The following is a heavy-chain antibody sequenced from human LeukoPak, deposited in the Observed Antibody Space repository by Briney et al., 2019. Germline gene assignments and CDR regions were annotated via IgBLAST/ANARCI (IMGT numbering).Heavy chain of an antibody. V-gene: IGHV4-59*01. Sequence: SETLSLTCSVSGDSIGSYYWTWIRQSAGKGLEWIGYIFYSGSTNYSPSLKSRVTISVDTSNNQFSLQLRSVTAADTAIYYCARVRARDGSFPWLDSWGQGTLVTVSS. CDR2: IFYSGST. CDR1: GDSIGSYY. CDR3: ARVRARDGSFPWLDS. J-gene: IGHJ5*01. D-gene: IGHD3-10*01.